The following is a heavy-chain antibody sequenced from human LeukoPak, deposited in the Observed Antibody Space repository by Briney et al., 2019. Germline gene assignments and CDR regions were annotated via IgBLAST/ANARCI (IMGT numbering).Heavy chain of an antibody. Sequence: SETLSLTCTVSGGSIRSSYYYWGWIRQPPGKGLEWIGSIYDSGSTYYNPSLKSRVTISVDTSKNQFSLKLNSVTAADTAVYYCASLVTDFDYWGQGTLVTVSS. J-gene: IGHJ4*02. V-gene: IGHV4-39*01. CDR3: ASLVTDFDY. CDR2: IYDSGST. CDR1: GGSIRSSYYY.